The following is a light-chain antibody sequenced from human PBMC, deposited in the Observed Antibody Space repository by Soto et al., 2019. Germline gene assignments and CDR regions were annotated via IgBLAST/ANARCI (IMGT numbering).Light chain of an antibody. CDR3: QQSYTTPYT. Sequence: DIPMTQSPSSLSASVGDRVTITCRASQSISRYLNWYQQKVGKAPNLLIYAASSFQSGVPSRFSGSGSGTDFTLTISSLHPEDSATYYCQQSYTTPYTFGQGTKLAI. CDR2: AAS. V-gene: IGKV1-39*01. J-gene: IGKJ2*01. CDR1: QSISRY.